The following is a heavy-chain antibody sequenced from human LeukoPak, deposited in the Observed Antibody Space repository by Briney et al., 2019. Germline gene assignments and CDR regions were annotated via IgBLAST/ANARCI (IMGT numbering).Heavy chain of an antibody. CDR3: AKDRPCTWCAPSDF. CDR1: GFTFSTYS. J-gene: IGHJ4*02. CDR2: ISSDGSNT. Sequence: GESLQISCAASGFTFSTYSVSWVRQAPGKGLEWVSSISSDGSNTYYADSVKGRFSISRDNSKNTLYLQMNSLRAEDTAVYYCAKDRPCTWCAPSDFWGQGTLVTVSS. D-gene: IGHD6-13*01. V-gene: IGHV3-23*01.